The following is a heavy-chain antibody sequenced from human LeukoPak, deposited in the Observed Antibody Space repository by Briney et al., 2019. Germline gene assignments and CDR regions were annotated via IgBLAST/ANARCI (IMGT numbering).Heavy chain of an antibody. CDR2: ISYDGSNK. V-gene: IGHV3-30-3*01. Sequence: PGGSLRLSCAASGFTFSSYAMHWVRRAPGKGLEWVAVISYDGSNKYYADSVKGRFTISRDNSKNTLYLQMDSLRAEDTAVYYCARRIAAAGTLNAFDIWGQGTMVTVSS. J-gene: IGHJ3*02. CDR3: ARRIAAAGTLNAFDI. CDR1: GFTFSSYA. D-gene: IGHD6-13*01.